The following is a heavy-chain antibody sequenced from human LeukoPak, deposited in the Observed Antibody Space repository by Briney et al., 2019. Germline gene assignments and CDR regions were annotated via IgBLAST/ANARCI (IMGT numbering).Heavy chain of an antibody. CDR1: GGSFSGYY. CDR3: ARGPPYYDILTGSDY. CDR2: INHSGST. V-gene: IGHV4-34*04. Sequence: SETLSLTCAVYGGSFSGYYWSWIRQPPGKGLEWIGEINHSGSTNNNPSLKSRATISVDTSKNQFSLKLSSVTAADTAVYYCARGPPYYDILTGSDYWGQGTLVTVSS. J-gene: IGHJ4*02. D-gene: IGHD3-9*01.